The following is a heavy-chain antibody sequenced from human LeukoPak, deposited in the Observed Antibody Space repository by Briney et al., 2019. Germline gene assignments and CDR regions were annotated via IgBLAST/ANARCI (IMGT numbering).Heavy chain of an antibody. V-gene: IGHV1-8*01. CDR3: ARVPNYYGSGSPGY. Sequence: ASGKVSCKASVYSFTSYDINWVRQATAQGLDWMGWMNPNSGNTGHAQKFQGRVTMTRNTSISTAYMDLSSLTSEDTAVYYCARVPNYYGSGSPGYWGQGTLVTVSS. D-gene: IGHD3-10*01. CDR1: VYSFTSYD. CDR2: MNPNSGNT. J-gene: IGHJ4*02.